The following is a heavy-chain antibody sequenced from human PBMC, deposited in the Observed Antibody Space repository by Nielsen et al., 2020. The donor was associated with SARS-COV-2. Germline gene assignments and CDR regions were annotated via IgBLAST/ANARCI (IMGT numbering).Heavy chain of an antibody. Sequence: SETLSLTCTVSGGSVSSGSYYWSWIRQPPGKGLEWIGYIYYSGSTNYNPSLKSRVTISVDTSKNQFSLKLSSVTAADTAVYYCARRQQLTDFDYWGQGTLVTVSS. CDR2: IYYSGST. V-gene: IGHV4-61*01. D-gene: IGHD6-13*01. CDR3: ARRQQLTDFDY. J-gene: IGHJ4*02. CDR1: GGSVSSGSYY.